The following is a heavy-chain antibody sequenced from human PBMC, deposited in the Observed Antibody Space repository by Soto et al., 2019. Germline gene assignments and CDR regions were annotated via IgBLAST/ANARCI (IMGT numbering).Heavy chain of an antibody. CDR3: ARVIAARPRFDY. J-gene: IGHJ4*02. CDR1: GGSISSGGYY. V-gene: IGHV4-31*03. CDR2: IYYSGST. D-gene: IGHD6-6*01. Sequence: SETLSLTCTVSGGSISSGGYYWSWIRQHPGKGLEWIGYIYYSGSTYYNPSLKSRVTISVDTSKNQFSLKLSSVTAADTAVYYCARVIAARPRFDYWGQGTLVTVSS.